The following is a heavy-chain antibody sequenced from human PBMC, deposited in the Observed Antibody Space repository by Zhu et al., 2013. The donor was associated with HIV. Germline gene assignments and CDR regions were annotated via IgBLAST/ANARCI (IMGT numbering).Heavy chain of an antibody. CDR3: ARDLPYSGRHSYYYGMDV. J-gene: IGHJ6*01. V-gene: IGHV1-69*06. Sequence: QVQLVQSGAEVKKPGASVKVSCKASGGTFMSYAINWVRQAPGQGLEWMGGIIPMFDTTTYAQKVQDRVTITADKSMNTAYMELSSLRSEDTAMYYCARDLPYSGRHSYYYGMDVVGQGTTVTVSS. D-gene: IGHD1-26*01. CDR2: IIPMFDTT. CDR1: GGTFMSYA.